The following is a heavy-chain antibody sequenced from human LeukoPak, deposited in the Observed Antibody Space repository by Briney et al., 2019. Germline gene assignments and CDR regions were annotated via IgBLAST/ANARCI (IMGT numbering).Heavy chain of an antibody. D-gene: IGHD6-19*01. V-gene: IGHV4-4*07. CDR1: GGSISSYY. CDR2: IYTSGST. J-gene: IGHJ2*01. CDR3: AGDRDRAVAGSYWYFDL. Sequence: SETLSLTCTVSGGSISSYYWSWIRQPAGKGLEWIGRIYTSGSTNYNPSLKSRVTMSVDTSKNQFSLKLSSVTAADTAVYYCAGDRDRAVAGSYWYFDLWGRGTLVTVSS.